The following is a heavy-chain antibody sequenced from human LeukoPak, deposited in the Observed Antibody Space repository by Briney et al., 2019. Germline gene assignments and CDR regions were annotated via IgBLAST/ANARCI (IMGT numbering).Heavy chain of an antibody. CDR3: ATVVGARGGDYFDY. CDR1: GYTFTGYY. V-gene: IGHV1-2*02. J-gene: IGHJ4*02. CDR2: MNPNSGGT. Sequence: ASLKVSCKASGYTFTGYYMHWVRQAPGQGLEWMGWMNPNSGGTNYAQKFQGRVTMTRDTSISTAYMELSRLRSDDTAVYYCATVVGARGGDYFDYWGQGTLVTVSS. D-gene: IGHD1-26*01.